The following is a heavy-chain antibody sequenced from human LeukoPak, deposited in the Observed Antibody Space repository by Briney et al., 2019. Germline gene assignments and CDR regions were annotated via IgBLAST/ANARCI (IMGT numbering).Heavy chain of an antibody. CDR1: GFTFSSYG. V-gene: IGHV3-23*01. CDR2: ISGSGGST. Sequence: GGSLRLSCAASGFTFSSYGMSWVRQAPGKGLEWVSAISGSGGSTYYADSVKGRFTISRDNSKNTLYLQMNSLRAEDMALYYCARGGRIAAAGIDYWGQGTLVTVSS. D-gene: IGHD6-13*01. CDR3: ARGGRIAAAGIDY. J-gene: IGHJ4*02.